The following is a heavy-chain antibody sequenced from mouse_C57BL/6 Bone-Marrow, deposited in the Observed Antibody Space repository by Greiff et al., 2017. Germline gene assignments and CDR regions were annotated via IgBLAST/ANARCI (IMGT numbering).Heavy chain of an antibody. CDR1: GYTFTDYY. J-gene: IGHJ2*01. Sequence: EVQLQQSGPVLVKPGASVKMSCKASGYTFTDYYMNWVKQSHGKSLEWIGVINPYNGGTSYNQKFKGKATLTVDKSSSTAYMERNSLTSEDSAVYYCAVGRRFNYFDYWGQGTTLTVSS. V-gene: IGHV1-19*01. CDR2: INPYNGGT. CDR3: AVGRRFNYFDY.